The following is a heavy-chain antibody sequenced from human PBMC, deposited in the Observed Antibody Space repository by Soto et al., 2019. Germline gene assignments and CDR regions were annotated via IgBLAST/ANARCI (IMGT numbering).Heavy chain of an antibody. CDR3: VRSNYFDY. J-gene: IGHJ4*02. CDR1: GGSINTYY. Sequence: QVQLQESGPGLVKPSETLSLTCTVSGGSINTYYWSWIRQPPGKGLEWIGTFYYRGSTNYNPSLKSRVTISVDTSKNQFSLKLSSVTAADTAVYFCVRSNYFDYWGQGTLVTVSS. CDR2: FYYRGST. V-gene: IGHV4-59*01.